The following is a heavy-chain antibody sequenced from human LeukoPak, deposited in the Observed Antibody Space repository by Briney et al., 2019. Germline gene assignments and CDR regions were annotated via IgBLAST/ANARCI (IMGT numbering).Heavy chain of an antibody. V-gene: IGHV1-2*02. CDR3: ARDASGSYSYGDY. CDR1: GYTFTGYY. D-gene: IGHD1-26*01. J-gene: IGHJ4*02. CDR2: INPNSGGT. Sequence: ASVKVSCKASGYTFTGYYMHWVRQAPGQGLEWMGWINPNSGGTNYAQKFQGRVTMTRDTSISTAYMELSRLRSDDTAVYYCARDASGSYSYGDYWSQGTLVTVSS.